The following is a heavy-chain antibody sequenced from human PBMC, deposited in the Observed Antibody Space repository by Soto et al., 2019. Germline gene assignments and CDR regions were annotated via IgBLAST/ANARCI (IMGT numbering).Heavy chain of an antibody. CDR2: ISSSSSYI. CDR1: GFTFSSYS. Sequence: GGSLRLSCAASGFTFSSYSMNWVRQAPGKGLEWVSSISSSSSYIYYADSVKGRFTISRDNAKNSLYLQMNSLRAEDTAVYYCAKKQQLDDAFDIWGQGTMVTVSS. J-gene: IGHJ3*02. CDR3: AKKQQLDDAFDI. D-gene: IGHD6-13*01. V-gene: IGHV3-21*01.